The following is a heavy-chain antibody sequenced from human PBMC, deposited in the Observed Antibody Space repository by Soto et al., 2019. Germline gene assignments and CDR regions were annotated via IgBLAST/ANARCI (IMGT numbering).Heavy chain of an antibody. J-gene: IGHJ4*02. CDR2: ISTTRNYT. CDR3: ARVSRDYYPYYFDY. Sequence: PGGSLRLTCTVSGFTFSDHFMAWVRQAPGKGLEWVSDISTTRNYTKYADSVKGRFSMSRDNARNSVYLQMNRLRADDTAVYYCARVSRDYYPYYFDYWGQGALVTVSS. V-gene: IGHV3-11*06. CDR1: GFTFSDHF. D-gene: IGHD3-3*01.